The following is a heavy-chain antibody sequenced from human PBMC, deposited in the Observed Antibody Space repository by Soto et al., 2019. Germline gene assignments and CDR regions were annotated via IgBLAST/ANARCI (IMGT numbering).Heavy chain of an antibody. Sequence: GGSLRLSCAAPGFTFSSYAMSWVRQAPGKGLEWVSLISDTGGNTYYADSVKGRFTISRDNSKNTLYLQMNSLRAEDTAVYYCAKALGSGTGGAYGMDVWGQGTTVTVSS. CDR1: GFTFSSYA. J-gene: IGHJ6*02. D-gene: IGHD6-19*01. CDR3: AKALGSGTGGAYGMDV. V-gene: IGHV3-23*01. CDR2: ISDTGGNT.